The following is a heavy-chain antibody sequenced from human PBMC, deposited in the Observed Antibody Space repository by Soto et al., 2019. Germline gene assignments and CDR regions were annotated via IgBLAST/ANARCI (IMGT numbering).Heavy chain of an antibody. CDR3: AKDREYQLLPGGMGV. D-gene: IGHD2-2*01. J-gene: IGHJ6*02. CDR2: ISWNSGSI. Sequence: HPGGSLRLSCAASGFTFGDYAMHWVRQAPGKGLEWVSGISWNSGSIGYADSVKGRFIISRDNAENSLYLQMSSLRAEDTALYYCAKDREYQLLPGGMGVWGQGTPVTVSS. CDR1: GFTFGDYA. V-gene: IGHV3-9*01.